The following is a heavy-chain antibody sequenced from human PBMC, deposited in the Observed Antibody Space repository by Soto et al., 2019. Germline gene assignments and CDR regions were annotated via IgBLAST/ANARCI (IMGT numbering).Heavy chain of an antibody. J-gene: IGHJ4*02. CDR3: AKDYEAGTTAADY. CDR2: ISWNSGSI. Sequence: GGSLRLSCAASGFTFDDYAMHWVRQAPGKGLEWVSGISWNSGSIGYADSVKGRFTISRDNAKNSLYLQMNSLRAEDTALYYCAKDYEAGTTAADYWGQGTLVTVSS. V-gene: IGHV3-9*01. CDR1: GFTFDDYA. D-gene: IGHD1-1*01.